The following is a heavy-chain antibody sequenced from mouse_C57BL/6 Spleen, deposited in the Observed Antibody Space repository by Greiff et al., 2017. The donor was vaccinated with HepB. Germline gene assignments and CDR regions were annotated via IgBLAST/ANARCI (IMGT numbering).Heavy chain of an antibody. D-gene: IGHD1-1*01. V-gene: IGHV2-2*01. Sequence: VQLQQSGPGLVQPSQSLSITCTVSGFSLTSYGVHWVRQSPGKGLEWLGVIWSGGSTDYNAAFISRLSISKDNSKSQVFFKMNSLQADDTAIYYCARNNDYYGSSYYAMDYWGQGTSVTVSS. CDR3: ARNNDYYGSSYYAMDY. J-gene: IGHJ4*01. CDR1: GFSLTSYG. CDR2: IWSGGST.